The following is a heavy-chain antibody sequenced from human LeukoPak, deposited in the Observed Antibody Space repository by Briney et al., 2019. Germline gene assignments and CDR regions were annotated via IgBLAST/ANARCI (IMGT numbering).Heavy chain of an antibody. CDR2: IIPIFGTA. CDR3: AREALNPSYYDFWSGYPFDY. CDR1: GGTFSSYA. Sequence: SVKVSFKASGGTFSSYAISWVRQAPGQGLEWMGRIIPIFGTANYAQKFQGRVTITTDESTSTAYMELSSLRSEDTAVYYCAREALNPSYYDFWSGYPFDYWGRGTLVTVSS. J-gene: IGHJ4*02. V-gene: IGHV1-69*05. D-gene: IGHD3-3*01.